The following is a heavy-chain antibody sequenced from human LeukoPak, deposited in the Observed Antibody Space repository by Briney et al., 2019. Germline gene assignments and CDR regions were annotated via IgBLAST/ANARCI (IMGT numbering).Heavy chain of an antibody. CDR3: AAELYSGTYGRCCSFAF. CDR2: IIVGSGRT. D-gene: IGHD1-26*01. J-gene: IGHJ4*02. Sequence: SVKVSCKTSGFTFSNSAMQWARQARGQRLEWRGWIIVGSGRTHYAQNLQERITISRDMYTNTAYMELSSLRSDDTAVYYCAAELYSGTYGRCCSFAFWGPGTQVTVSS. CDR1: GFTFSNSA. V-gene: IGHV1-58*02.